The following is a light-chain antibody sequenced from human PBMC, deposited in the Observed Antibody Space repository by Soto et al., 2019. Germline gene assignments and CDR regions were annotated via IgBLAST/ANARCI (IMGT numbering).Light chain of an antibody. V-gene: IGLV2-14*01. Sequence: SALTQPASVSGSPGQSITISCNGTSSDVGLYDYVSWYQQHPDKAPQLTIYAVSNRPSGVSNRFSASKSGNTASLFISGLQAEDEADYYCTSYTSDSSYDFGSGTKVTV. CDR3: TSYTSDSSYD. CDR1: SSDVGLYDY. J-gene: IGLJ1*01. CDR2: AVS.